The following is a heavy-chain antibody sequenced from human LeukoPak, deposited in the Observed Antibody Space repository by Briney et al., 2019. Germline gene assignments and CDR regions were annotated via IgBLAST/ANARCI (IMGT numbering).Heavy chain of an antibody. CDR3: ARVDFDWLLSALDI. V-gene: IGHV4-34*01. Sequence: SETLSLTCAVYGGSFSGYYWSWIRQPPGKGLEWIGEINHSGSTNYNPSLKSRVTISVDTSKNQFSLKLSSVTAADTAVYYCARVDFDWLLSALDIWGQGTMVTVSS. J-gene: IGHJ3*02. D-gene: IGHD3-9*01. CDR2: INHSGST. CDR1: GGSFSGYY.